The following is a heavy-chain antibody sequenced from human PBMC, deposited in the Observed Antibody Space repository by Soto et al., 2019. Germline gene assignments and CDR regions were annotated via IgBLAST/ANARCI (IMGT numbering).Heavy chain of an antibody. CDR1: GGSFSSYY. J-gene: IGHJ4*02. Sequence: PSETLSLTCAVYGGSFSSYYWSWSRQPPGKGLEWIGEINHSGGTSYNPSLKSRVTISVDTSKSQFSLKLTSVTEADRAVYYCARGSVDTVDSSGLFEYWGEGTPVTVSA. CDR2: INHSGGT. V-gene: IGHV4-34*01. D-gene: IGHD3-22*01. CDR3: ARGSVDTVDSSGLFEY.